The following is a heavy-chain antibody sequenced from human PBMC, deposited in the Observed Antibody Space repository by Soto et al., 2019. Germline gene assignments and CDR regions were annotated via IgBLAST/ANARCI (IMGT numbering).Heavy chain of an antibody. CDR1: GGSISSGDYY. J-gene: IGHJ5*02. CDR2: IYYSGST. CDR3: ARGRDGGNWFDP. D-gene: IGHD3-10*01. Sequence: QVQLQESGPGLVKPSQTLSLTCTVSGGSISSGDYYWSWIRQPPGKGLEWIGYIYYSGSTYYNPSLKSRVTISVDKSKNQFSLKLSAVTASDTAVYYCARGRDGGNWFDPWGQGTLVTVSS. V-gene: IGHV4-30-4*01.